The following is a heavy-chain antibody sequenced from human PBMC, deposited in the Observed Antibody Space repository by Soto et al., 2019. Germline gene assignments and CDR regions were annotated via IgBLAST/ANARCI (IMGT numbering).Heavy chain of an antibody. CDR3: ARFDSSGSTDAFDI. D-gene: IGHD3-22*01. J-gene: IGHJ3*02. CDR2: ISAYNGNT. Sequence: ISRRSQTTKQGLEWMGWISAYNGNTNYAQKLQGRVTMTTDTSTSTAYMELRSLRSDDTAVYYCARFDSSGSTDAFDIWGQGTMVTVSS. V-gene: IGHV1-18*01.